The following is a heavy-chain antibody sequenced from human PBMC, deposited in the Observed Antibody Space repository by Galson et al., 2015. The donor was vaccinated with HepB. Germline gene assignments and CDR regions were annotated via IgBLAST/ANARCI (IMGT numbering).Heavy chain of an antibody. CDR3: ARGPSIGYCTGTSCYAGYGMGV. J-gene: IGHJ6*02. Sequence: SLRLSCAASGFTFSKFGMHWVRQAPGKGLEWVTVISSDGNKKYYGDSVRGRFTISRDNSKNTLYLQMNSLRVEDTAVYYCARGPSIGYCTGTSCYAGYGMGVWGQGTSVTVSS. CDR1: GFTFSKFG. D-gene: IGHD2-2*03. V-gene: IGHV3-30*03. CDR2: ISSDGNKK.